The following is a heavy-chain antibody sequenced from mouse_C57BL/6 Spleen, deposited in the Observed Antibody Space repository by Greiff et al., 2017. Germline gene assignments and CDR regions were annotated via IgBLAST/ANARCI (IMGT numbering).Heavy chain of an antibody. CDR2: ILPGSGST. D-gene: IGHD1-1*01. CDR1: GYTFTGYW. V-gene: IGHV1-9*01. CDR3: ARHYGSSYGFAY. Sequence: QVQLKQSGAELMKPGASVKLSCKATGYTFTGYWIEWVKQRPGHGLEWLGTILPGSGSTNYNEKFKGQDTFTADKSSNTADMQLSSLTTEDSASYFCARHYGSSYGFAYWGQGTLGTVSA. J-gene: IGHJ3*01.